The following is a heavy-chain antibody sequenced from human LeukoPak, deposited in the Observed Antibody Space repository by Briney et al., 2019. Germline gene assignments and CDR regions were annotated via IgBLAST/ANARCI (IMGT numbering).Heavy chain of an antibody. J-gene: IGHJ4*02. Sequence: SETLSLTCTVSGDSINSGSYYWGWIRQTPGKRLEWIGNIYSDGDTSFNPSLKSRITMSVDTSKNQFSLRLNSVTAADTAVYFCARDSGFWLYWGQGILVSVSS. D-gene: IGHD3-22*01. CDR2: IYSDGDT. CDR1: GDSINSGSYY. CDR3: ARDSGFWLY. V-gene: IGHV4-39*07.